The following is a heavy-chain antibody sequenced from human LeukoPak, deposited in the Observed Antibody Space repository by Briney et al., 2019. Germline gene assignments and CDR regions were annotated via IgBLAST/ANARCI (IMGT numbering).Heavy chain of an antibody. V-gene: IGHV3-15*01. D-gene: IGHD6-13*01. J-gene: IGHJ6*03. Sequence: GGSLRLSCAASGFTFSNAWMSWVRQAPGKGLEWVGRIKSKTDGGTTDYAAPVKGRFTISRDDSKNTLYLQMNSLKTEDTAVYYRTTDVSSSWFPGYYYYMDVWGKGTTVTVSS. CDR1: GFTFSNAW. CDR3: TTDVSSSWFPGYYYYMDV. CDR2: IKSKTDGGTT.